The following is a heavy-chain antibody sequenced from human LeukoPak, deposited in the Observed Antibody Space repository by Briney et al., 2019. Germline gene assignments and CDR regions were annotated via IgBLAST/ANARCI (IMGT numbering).Heavy chain of an antibody. CDR2: IYHSGSV. V-gene: IGHV4-59*01. CDR3: ARGGGFGSPPAY. J-gene: IGHJ4*02. Sequence: TSSETLSPTCTVSGGSISNYYWSWIRQPPGKGLEWIGYIYHSGSVNYNPSLKSRVTISVDTTNNQFSLKLSSVTAADTAVYYCARGGGFGSPPAYWGQGTLVTVSS. CDR1: GGSISNYY. D-gene: IGHD3-10*01.